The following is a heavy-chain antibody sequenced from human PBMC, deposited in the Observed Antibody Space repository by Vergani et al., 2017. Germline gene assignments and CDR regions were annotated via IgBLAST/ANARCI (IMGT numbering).Heavy chain of an antibody. CDR1: GFTFSTYT. Sequence: EVQLVQSGGGLVKPGGSLRLSCAASGFTFSTYTMNWVRQAPGKGLEWLSSITPGSDHIYYADSVKGRFTISRDNAKNSLYLQMNSLEVEDTAVYYCARDVSGNYYNYWGQGTLVTVSS. J-gene: IGHJ4*02. D-gene: IGHD6-25*01. CDR3: ARDVSGNYYNY. V-gene: IGHV3-21*01. CDR2: ITPGSDHI.